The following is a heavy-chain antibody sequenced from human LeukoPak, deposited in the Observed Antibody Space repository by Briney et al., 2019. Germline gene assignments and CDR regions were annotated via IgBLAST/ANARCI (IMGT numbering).Heavy chain of an antibody. Sequence: GGSLRLSCAASGFTFSSYWMHWVRQAPGRRLGWVSRINSDGSSTSYADSVKGRFTISRDNAKNTLYLQMNSLRAEDTAVYYCARENRRYSYSSGWYYDYWGQGTLVTVSS. CDR2: INSDGSST. CDR1: GFTFSSYW. CDR3: ARENRRYSYSSGWYYDY. V-gene: IGHV3-74*01. D-gene: IGHD6-19*01. J-gene: IGHJ4*02.